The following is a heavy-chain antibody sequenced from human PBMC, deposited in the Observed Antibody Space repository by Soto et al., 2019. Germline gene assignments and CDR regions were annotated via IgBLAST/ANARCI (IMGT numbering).Heavy chain of an antibody. V-gene: IGHV4-39*01. CDR2: IYYSGST. Sequence: QLQLQESGPGLVKPSETLSLTCTVSGGSISSSSYYWGWIRQPPGKGLEWIGSIYYSGSTYYNPSLKSRVTISVDTSKNQFSLKLRSVTAADTAVYYCARQGYYDSSGYYEAWGQGTLVTVSS. CDR1: GGSISSSSYY. J-gene: IGHJ5*02. CDR3: ARQGYYDSSGYYEA. D-gene: IGHD3-22*01.